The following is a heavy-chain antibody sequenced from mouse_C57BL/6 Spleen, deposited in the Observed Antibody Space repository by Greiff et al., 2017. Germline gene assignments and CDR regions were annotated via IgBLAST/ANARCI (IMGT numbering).Heavy chain of an antibody. Sequence: QVQLKQPGAELVMPGASVKLSCKASGYTFTSYWMHWVKQRPGQGLEWIGEIDPSDSYTNYNQKFKGKSTLTVDKSSSTAYMQLSSLTSEDSAVYYCARNYDYDAGAWFAYWGQGTLVTVSA. CDR3: ARNYDYDAGAWFAY. CDR2: IDPSDSYT. CDR1: GYTFTSYW. J-gene: IGHJ3*01. D-gene: IGHD2-4*01. V-gene: IGHV1-69*01.